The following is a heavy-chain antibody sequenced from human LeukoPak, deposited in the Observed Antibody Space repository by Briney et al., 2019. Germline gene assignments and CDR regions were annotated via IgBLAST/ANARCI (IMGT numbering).Heavy chain of an antibody. CDR2: IKADGSEK. V-gene: IGHV3-7*01. CDR3: ARESSVVRGVITDFDY. Sequence: GGSLRLSCAASGFTFDTYWMSWVRQAPGKGLEWVANIKADGSEKFYVDSVKGRFTISRDNAKNLVYLQMNSLRAEDTAVYYCARESSVVRGVITDFDYWGQGTLVTVSS. J-gene: IGHJ4*02. D-gene: IGHD3-10*01. CDR1: GFTFDTYW.